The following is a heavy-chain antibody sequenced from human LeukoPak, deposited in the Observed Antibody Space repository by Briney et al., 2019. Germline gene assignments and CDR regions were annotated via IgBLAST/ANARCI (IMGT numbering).Heavy chain of an antibody. J-gene: IGHJ6*03. CDR2: INHSGST. Sequence: PSETLSLTCAVYGGSFSGYYWSWIRQPPGKGLEWIGEINHSGSTNYNPSLKSRVTISVDTSKNQFSLKLSPVTAADTAVYYCARDGSSAATPYYYYMDVWGKGTTVTVSS. CDR1: GGSFSGYY. D-gene: IGHD2-15*01. V-gene: IGHV4-34*01. CDR3: ARDGSSAATPYYYYMDV.